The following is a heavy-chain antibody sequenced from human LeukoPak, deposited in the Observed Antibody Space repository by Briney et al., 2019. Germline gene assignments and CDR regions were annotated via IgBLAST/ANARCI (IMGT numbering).Heavy chain of an antibody. J-gene: IGHJ6*03. Sequence: SVKVSCKASGGTFSSYAISWVRQAPGQGLEWMGGIIPIFGTANYAQKFQGRVTITTDESTSTAYMELSRLRSEDTAVYYCARGMVATGIYYYYYMHVWGKGTAVTVPS. V-gene: IGHV1-69*05. CDR2: IIPIFGTA. D-gene: IGHD5-12*01. CDR3: ARGMVATGIYYYYYMHV. CDR1: GGTFSSYA.